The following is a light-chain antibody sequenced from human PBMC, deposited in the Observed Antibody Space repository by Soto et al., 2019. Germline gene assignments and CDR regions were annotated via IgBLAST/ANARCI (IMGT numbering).Light chain of an antibody. CDR2: DAS. Sequence: EIVLTQSPDTLSLSPGERATLSCRASQSVSSYLAWYQQNPGQAPRLLIYDASNRATGIPARFSGSGSGTDFTLTISSLEPEDFAVYYCQQRSNWRFTFGPGTKVDIK. J-gene: IGKJ3*01. CDR1: QSVSSY. V-gene: IGKV3-11*01. CDR3: QQRSNWRFT.